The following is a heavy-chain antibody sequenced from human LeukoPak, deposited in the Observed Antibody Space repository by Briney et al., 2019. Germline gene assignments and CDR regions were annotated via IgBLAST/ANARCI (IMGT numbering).Heavy chain of an antibody. D-gene: IGHD1-26*01. V-gene: IGHV3-21*01. CDR3: ARETQWEAFDY. CDR2: ISESSRDI. Sequence: GGSLRLSCAASGFSLSSHSMNWVRQAPRKGLEWVSSISESSRDIYYADSVRGRFTISRDNARNSLDLQMNSLRAEDTAVYYCARETQWEAFDYWGQGTLVTVSS. CDR1: GFSLSSHS. J-gene: IGHJ4*02.